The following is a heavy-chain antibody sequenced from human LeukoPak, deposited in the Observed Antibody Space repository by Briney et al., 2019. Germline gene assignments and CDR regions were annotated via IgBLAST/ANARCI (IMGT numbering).Heavy chain of an antibody. CDR2: SGST. J-gene: IGHJ4*02. Sequence: PSETLSLTCTVSGYSISSGYYWGWIRQPPGKGLEWIGSGSTYYNPSLKSRVTISVDTSKNQFSLQLTSVTPEDTAVYYCARDRGNGWNHPVDWGQGTLVTVSS. V-gene: IGHV4-38-2*02. CDR1: GYSISSGYY. CDR3: ARDRGNGWNHPVD. D-gene: IGHD6-19*01.